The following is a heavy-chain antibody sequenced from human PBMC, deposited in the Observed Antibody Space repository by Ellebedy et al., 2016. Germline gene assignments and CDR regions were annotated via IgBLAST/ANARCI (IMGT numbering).Heavy chain of an antibody. V-gene: IGHV4-4*02. D-gene: IGHD6-19*01. Sequence: GSLRLSCAVSGGSISSSNWWSWVRQPPGKGLEWMGEIYHSGSTNYNPSLKSRVTISVDKSKNQFSLKLSSVTAADTAVYYCARGRVAGANGYFDYWGQGTLVTVSS. J-gene: IGHJ4*02. CDR2: IYHSGST. CDR3: ARGRVAGANGYFDY. CDR1: GGSISSSNW.